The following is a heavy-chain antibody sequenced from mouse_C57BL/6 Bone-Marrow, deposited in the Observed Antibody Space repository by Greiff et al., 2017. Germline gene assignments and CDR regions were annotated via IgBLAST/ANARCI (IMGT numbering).Heavy chain of an antibody. CDR3: ARRGPYYGSSYGY. CDR1: GYTFTSYW. Sequence: VQLQQPGAELVRPGSSVKLSCKASGYTFTSYWMDWVKQRPGQGLEWIGNIYPSDSATHYNQKFKDKATLTVDKSSSTAYMKLSSLTDEDSAVYYGARRGPYYGSSYGYWGQGTPRTVSS. CDR2: IYPSDSAT. V-gene: IGHV1-61*01. J-gene: IGHJ2*01. D-gene: IGHD1-1*01.